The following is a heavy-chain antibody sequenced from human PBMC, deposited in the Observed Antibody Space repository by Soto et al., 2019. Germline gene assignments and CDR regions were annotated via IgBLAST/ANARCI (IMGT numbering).Heavy chain of an antibody. V-gene: IGHV1-69*13. Sequence: SVKVSCKASGCTFSSYSISWVRQAPGQGLEWMGGIIPIFGTANYAQKFQGRVTITADESTSTAYMELSSLRSEDTAVYYCAKTGGYSYGLNYYYYYGMDVWGQGTTVTV. J-gene: IGHJ6*02. CDR3: AKTGGYSYGLNYYYYYGMDV. CDR1: GCTFSSYS. D-gene: IGHD5-18*01. CDR2: IIPIFGTA.